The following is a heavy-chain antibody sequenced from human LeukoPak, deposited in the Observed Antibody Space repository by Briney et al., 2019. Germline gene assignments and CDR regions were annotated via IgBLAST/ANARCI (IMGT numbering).Heavy chain of an antibody. CDR1: GFTFSSYS. J-gene: IGHJ6*02. D-gene: IGHD2-21*02. CDR3: ARDRGDQFVAPMDV. CDR2: ISSSSSSYI. V-gene: IGHV3-21*01. Sequence: GGSLRLSCAASGFTFSSYSMNWVRQAPAKGLEWVSSISSSSSSYIYYADSVKGRFTISRDNAKNSLYLQMNSLRAEDTAVYYCARDRGDQFVAPMDVWGQGTTVTVSS.